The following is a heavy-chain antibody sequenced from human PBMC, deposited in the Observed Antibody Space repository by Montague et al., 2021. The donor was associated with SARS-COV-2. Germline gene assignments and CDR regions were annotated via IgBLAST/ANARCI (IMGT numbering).Heavy chain of an antibody. CDR2: ISSSSSTI. V-gene: IGHV3-48*02. Sequence: SLRLSCAASGFTFSSYSMNWVRQAPGKGLEWVSYISSSSSTIYYADSVKGRSTISRDNAKNSLYLQMNSLRDEDTAVYYCARDLGLVPAMVYYYYNGMDVWGRGTTVTVSS. J-gene: IGHJ6*02. D-gene: IGHD5-18*01. CDR3: ARDLGLVPAMVYYYYNGMDV. CDR1: GFTFSSYS.